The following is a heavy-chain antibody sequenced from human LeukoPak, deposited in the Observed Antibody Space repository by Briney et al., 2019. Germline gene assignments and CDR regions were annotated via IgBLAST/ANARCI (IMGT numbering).Heavy chain of an antibody. CDR1: GFTFDDYA. V-gene: IGHV3-9*01. J-gene: IGHJ6*02. Sequence: PGRSLTLSCAASGFTFDDYAMHWVRQAPGKGLEWVSGISWNSGSIGYADSVKGRFTISRDNAKNSLYLQMNSLRAEDTALYYCAKDRYSSGYYGMGVWGQGTTVTVSS. D-gene: IGHD6-19*01. CDR3: AKDRYSSGYYGMGV. CDR2: ISWNSGSI.